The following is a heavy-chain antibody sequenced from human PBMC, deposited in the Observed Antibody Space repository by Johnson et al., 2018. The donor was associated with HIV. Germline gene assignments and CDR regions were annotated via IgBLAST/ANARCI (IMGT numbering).Heavy chain of an antibody. D-gene: IGHD1-7*01. J-gene: IGHJ3*02. V-gene: IGHV3-30-3*01. CDR1: GFTFSSYA. Sequence: QVQLVESGGGVVRPGGSLRLSCEASGFTFSSYAMHWVRQAPGKGLEWVAVISYDGSNKYYADSVQGRFTISRDNAKNSLYLQMNSLRAEDTALYYCAKDPNWNYVGYAFDIWGQGTMVTVSS. CDR2: ISYDGSNK. CDR3: AKDPNWNYVGYAFDI.